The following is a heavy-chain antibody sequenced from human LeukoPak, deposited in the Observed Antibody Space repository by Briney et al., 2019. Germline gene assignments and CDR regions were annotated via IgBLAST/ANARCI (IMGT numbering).Heavy chain of an antibody. CDR1: GFDFSSYG. CDR3: AKDKFLKSSGLDY. J-gene: IGHJ4*02. V-gene: IGHV3-23*01. CDR2: ISGSGTST. D-gene: IGHD3-22*01. Sequence: GGSLRLSCAASGFDFSSYGISWVRQAPGKGLEWVSSISGSGTSTYYADSVKGRFTISRDNSKNTLYLQMNSLRAEDTAVYYCAKDKFLKSSGLDYWGQGTLVTVSS.